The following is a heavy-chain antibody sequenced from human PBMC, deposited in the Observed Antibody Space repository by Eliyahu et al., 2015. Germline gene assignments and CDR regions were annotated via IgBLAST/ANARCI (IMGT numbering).Heavy chain of an antibody. CDR3: ARDGGQQLVRSFDY. CDR2: ISYDGRNP. V-gene: IGHV3-30*03. D-gene: IGHD6-13*01. Sequence: QVQLVESGGGVVQPGGSLRLSCAASGFTFSSYVMHWVRQAPGKGLEWVAVISYDGRNPYYADSVKGRFTISKDNFKNTLYLEMNSLRIEDTAVYYCARDGGQQLVRSFDYWGQGTLITVTS. CDR1: GFTFSSYV. J-gene: IGHJ4*02.